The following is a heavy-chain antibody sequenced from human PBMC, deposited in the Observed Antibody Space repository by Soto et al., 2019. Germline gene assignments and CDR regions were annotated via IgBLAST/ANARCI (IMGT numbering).Heavy chain of an antibody. V-gene: IGHV3-9*01. Sequence: EVQLVESGGGLGQPGGSLRLSCAASGFTFDDYAMHWVRHAPGKGLEWVSGISWNSDNVGYGDSVKGRFTISRDNAKNSLYLQMNGVRAEDTAFYYCAKDTQSSNLNALDVWGQGTTVTVSS. CDR2: ISWNSDNV. J-gene: IGHJ3*01. CDR3: AKDTQSSNLNALDV. CDR1: GFTFDDYA. D-gene: IGHD6-13*01.